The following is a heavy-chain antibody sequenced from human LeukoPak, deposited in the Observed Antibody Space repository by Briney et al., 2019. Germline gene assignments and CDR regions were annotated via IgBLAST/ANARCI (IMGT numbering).Heavy chain of an antibody. CDR2: MNPNSGNT. CDR3: VSTPKNPTRPAMAHFDY. V-gene: IGHV1-8*01. CDR1: GYTFTSYD. J-gene: IGHJ4*02. D-gene: IGHD5-18*01. Sequence: ASVKVSCKASGYTFTSYDINWVRQATGQGLEWMGWMNPNSGNTGYAQKFQGRVTMTRNTSISTAYMELSSLRSEDTAVYYCVSTPKNPTRPAMAHFDYWGQGTLVTVSS.